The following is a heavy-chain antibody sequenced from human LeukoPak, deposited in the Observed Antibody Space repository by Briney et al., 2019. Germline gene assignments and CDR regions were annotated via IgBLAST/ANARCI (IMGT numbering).Heavy chain of an antibody. CDR2: IYTDGNT. CDR3: ARDLSGYCTSGTCYAFDI. J-gene: IGHJ3*02. V-gene: IGHV3-53*01. D-gene: IGHD2-15*01. Sequence: PGGSLRLSCAASEFSVSSNYMNWVRQAPGQGLEWVSVIYTDGNTYYSDSVKGRFTISSDKSNNTMYLQMNSLRAEDTALYYCARDLSGYCTSGTCYAFDIWGQGTMVTVSS. CDR1: EFSVSSNY.